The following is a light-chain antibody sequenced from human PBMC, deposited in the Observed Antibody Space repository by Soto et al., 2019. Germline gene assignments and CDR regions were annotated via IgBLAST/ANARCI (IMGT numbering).Light chain of an antibody. CDR1: QSISSW. J-gene: IGKJ2*01. CDR2: MAS. V-gene: IGKV1-5*03. Sequence: DIQMTQSPSTLSASVGDRVTITCRASQSISSWLAWYQQKPGKAPKLLIYMASSLESGVPSRFSGSGSGTEFTLTISSLQPDDSATYYCQQYSSLYTFGQGTKLEIK. CDR3: QQYSSLYT.